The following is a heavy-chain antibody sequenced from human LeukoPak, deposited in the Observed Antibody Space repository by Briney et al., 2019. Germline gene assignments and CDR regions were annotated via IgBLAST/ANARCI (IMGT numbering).Heavy chain of an antibody. CDR3: ARGVDDSSGYYTSGMDYMDV. V-gene: IGHV4-59*01. D-gene: IGHD3-22*01. CDR1: GGSISSYY. J-gene: IGHJ6*03. Sequence: SETLSLTCTVSGGSISSYYWSWIRQPPGKGLGWIGYIYYSGSTNYNPSLKSRVTISVDTSKNQFSLKLSSVTAADTAVYCCARGVDDSSGYYTSGMDYMDVWGKGTTVTVSS. CDR2: IYYSGST.